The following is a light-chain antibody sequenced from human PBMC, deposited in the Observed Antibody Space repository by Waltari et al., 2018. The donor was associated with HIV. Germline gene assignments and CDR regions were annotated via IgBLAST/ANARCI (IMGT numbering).Light chain of an antibody. CDR2: GAS. CDR3: QQYGSSPYT. J-gene: IGKJ2*01. Sequence: ILFTPSPGTLSFSPGGRGPLPCRASQSVTGGFLAWYQQKRGQAPRLLIYGASSRAKGIPDRFSGGGSGTDFTLTISRLEPEDFAVYHCQQYGSSPYTFGQGTKLEIK. CDR1: QSVTGGF. V-gene: IGKV3-20*01.